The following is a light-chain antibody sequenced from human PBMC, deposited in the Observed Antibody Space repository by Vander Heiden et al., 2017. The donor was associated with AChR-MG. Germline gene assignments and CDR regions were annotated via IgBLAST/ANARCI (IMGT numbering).Light chain of an antibody. CDR1: QSVAKNY. V-gene: IGKV3-20*01. Sequence: EIVFTQSPGTLSLSPGERATLSCRASQSVAKNYVAWYQQKPGQAPRLLIYDASNRATGIPDRFSGSGSGTDFTLTISRLEPEDFAVYYCQQCAASPRTFGQGTKVEIK. J-gene: IGKJ1*01. CDR3: QQCAASPRT. CDR2: DAS.